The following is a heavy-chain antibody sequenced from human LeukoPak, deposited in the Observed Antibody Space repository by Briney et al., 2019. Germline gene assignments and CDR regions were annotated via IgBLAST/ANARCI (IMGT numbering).Heavy chain of an antibody. Sequence: GGSLRLSCAASGFTVSSNEMSWVRQAPGKGLEWVANIKQDGSEKYYVDSVKGRFTISRDNAKNSLYLQMNSLRAEDTAVYYCARDPGSPLENDYDFWSGYYTGGPWGQGTLVTVSS. CDR3: ARDPGSPLENDYDFWSGYYTGGP. J-gene: IGHJ5*02. CDR1: GFTVSSNE. V-gene: IGHV3-7*01. CDR2: IKQDGSEK. D-gene: IGHD3-3*01.